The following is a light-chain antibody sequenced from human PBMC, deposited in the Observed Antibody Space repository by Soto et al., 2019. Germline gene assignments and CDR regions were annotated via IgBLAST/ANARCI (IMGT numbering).Light chain of an antibody. CDR1: QSVVTY. V-gene: IGKV3-11*01. CDR2: DAS. J-gene: IGKJ5*01. Sequence: EIVLTQAPATPPLSPEETATLSCRASQSVVTYFAWYQQKPGQAPRLLIYDASNRAAGIPARFSGSGSGTDFTLTISSIEPEDFAIYYCQQRLSWRPITFGQGTRLEIK. CDR3: QQRLSWRPIT.